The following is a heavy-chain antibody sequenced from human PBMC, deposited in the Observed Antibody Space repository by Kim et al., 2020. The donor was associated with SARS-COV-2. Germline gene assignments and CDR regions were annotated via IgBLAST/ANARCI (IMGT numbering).Heavy chain of an antibody. CDR2: INHSGST. Sequence: SETLSLTCAVYGGSFSGYYWSWILQPPGKGLEWIGEINHSGSTNYNPSLKSRVTISVDTSKNQFSLKLSSVTAADTAVYYCARVRGLLWFGGVGVWGQGTLVTVSS. J-gene: IGHJ4*02. CDR3: ARVRGLLWFGGVGV. V-gene: IGHV4-34*01. CDR1: GGSFSGYY. D-gene: IGHD3-10*01.